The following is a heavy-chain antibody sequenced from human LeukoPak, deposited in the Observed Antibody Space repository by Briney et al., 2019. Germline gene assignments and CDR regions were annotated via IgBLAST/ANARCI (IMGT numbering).Heavy chain of an antibody. J-gene: IGHJ6*03. Sequence: PSETLSLTCTVSGGSISSSSYYWGWIRQPPGKGLEWIGNIYYIGSTYYNPSLKSRVTISVDTSKNQFSLKLSSVTAADTAVYYCARHIGGRYYYYYMDVWGKGTTVTISS. CDR2: IYYIGST. D-gene: IGHD3-16*02. V-gene: IGHV4-39*01. CDR3: ARHIGGRYYYYYMDV. CDR1: GGSISSSSYY.